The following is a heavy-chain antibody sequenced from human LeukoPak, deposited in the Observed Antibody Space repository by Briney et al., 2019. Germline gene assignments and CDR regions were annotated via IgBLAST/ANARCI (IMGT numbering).Heavy chain of an antibody. CDR2: ISAYNGNT. CDR1: GYTFTSYG. J-gene: IGHJ4*02. Sequence: GASVKVSCKASGYTFTSYGISWVRQAPGQGLEWMGWISAYNGNTNYAQKLQGRVTMTTDTSTSTAYMELRRLRSDDTAVYYCARATYYYDSSGYYHPGYFDYWGQGTLVTASS. V-gene: IGHV1-18*01. D-gene: IGHD3-22*01. CDR3: ARATYYYDSSGYYHPGYFDY.